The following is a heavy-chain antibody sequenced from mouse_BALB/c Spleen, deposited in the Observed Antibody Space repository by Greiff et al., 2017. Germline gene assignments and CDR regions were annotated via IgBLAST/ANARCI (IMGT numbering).Heavy chain of an antibody. CDR2: ISNGGGST. J-gene: IGHJ2*01. D-gene: IGHD3-3*01. V-gene: IGHV5-12-2*01. CDR3: ARHDRDDYFDY. Sequence: EVKLVESGGGLVQPGGSLKLSCAASGFTFSSYTMSWVRQTPEKRLEWVAYISNGGGSTYYPDTVKGRFTISRDNAKNTLYLQMSSLKSEDTAMYYCARHDRDDYFDYWGQGTTLTVSS. CDR1: GFTFSSYT.